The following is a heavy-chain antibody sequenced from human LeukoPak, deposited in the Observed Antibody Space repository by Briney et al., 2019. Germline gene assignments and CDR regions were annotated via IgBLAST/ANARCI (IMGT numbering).Heavy chain of an antibody. Sequence: AGGSLRLSCAASGFTVSSNYMSWVRQAPGKGLEWVSVIYSGGNTYYTDSVKGRFTISRDNSKNTLYLQMNSLRAEDTAIYYCAREEIVGTTWNWGQGTLVTVSS. J-gene: IGHJ4*02. CDR2: IYSGGNT. CDR1: GFTVSSNY. V-gene: IGHV3-66*01. CDR3: AREEIVGTTWN. D-gene: IGHD1-26*01.